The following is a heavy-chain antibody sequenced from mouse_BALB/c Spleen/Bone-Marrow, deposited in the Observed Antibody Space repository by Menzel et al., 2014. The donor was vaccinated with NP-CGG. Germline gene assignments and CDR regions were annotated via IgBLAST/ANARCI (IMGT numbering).Heavy chain of an antibody. Sequence: VQRVESGPGLVAPSQSLSITCTVSEVSLTSYGVHWVRQPPGKGLEWLGVIWAGGSTNYNSALMSRLSISKDNSKSQVFLKMNSLQTDDTAMYYCARGGSSRAWFAYWGQGTLVTVSA. V-gene: IGHV2-9*02. CDR2: IWAGGST. CDR3: ARGGSSRAWFAY. J-gene: IGHJ3*01. D-gene: IGHD1-1*01. CDR1: EVSLTSYG.